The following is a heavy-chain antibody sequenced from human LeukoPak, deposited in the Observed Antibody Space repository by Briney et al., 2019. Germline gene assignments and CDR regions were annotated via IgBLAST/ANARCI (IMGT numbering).Heavy chain of an antibody. J-gene: IGHJ4*02. CDR3: AKEWNDYYDSSGYYY. CDR2: ISGSGGST. V-gene: IGHV3-23*01. D-gene: IGHD3-22*01. Sequence: GGSLRLSCAASGFTFSSYGMSWVRQAPGKGLEWVSAISGSGGSTYYADSVKGRFTISRDNSKNTLYLQMNSLRAEDTAVYYCAKEWNDYYDSSGYYYWGQGTLVTVSS. CDR1: GFTFSSYG.